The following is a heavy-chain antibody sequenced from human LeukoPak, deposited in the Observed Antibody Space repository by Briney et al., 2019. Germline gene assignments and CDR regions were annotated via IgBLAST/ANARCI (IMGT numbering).Heavy chain of an antibody. Sequence: GGSLRLSCAASGFTFSSYEMNWVRQAPGKGLEWVSYISSSCSTIYYADSVKGRFTISRDNAKNSLFLQMNSLRAEDTAVYYCAELGITMIGGVWGKGTTVTISS. CDR2: ISSSCSTI. CDR3: AELGITMIGGV. D-gene: IGHD3-10*02. CDR1: GFTFSSYE. J-gene: IGHJ6*04. V-gene: IGHV3-48*03.